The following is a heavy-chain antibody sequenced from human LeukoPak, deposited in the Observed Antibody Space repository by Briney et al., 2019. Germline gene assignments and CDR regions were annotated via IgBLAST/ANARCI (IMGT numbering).Heavy chain of an antibody. CDR3: ARDPSNGVGRKVYFDY. CDR2: ISTYDGTT. D-gene: IGHD1-14*01. V-gene: IGHV1-18*01. J-gene: IGHJ4*02. Sequence: ASVKVSCKTSGYSFTRYAISWVRQAPGQGLEWMGWISTYDGTTNYPQKVQGRVTMTTDTSTTTAYMELRSLTSDDTAVYFCARDPSNGVGRKVYFDYWGQGTLVTVSS. CDR1: GYSFTRYA.